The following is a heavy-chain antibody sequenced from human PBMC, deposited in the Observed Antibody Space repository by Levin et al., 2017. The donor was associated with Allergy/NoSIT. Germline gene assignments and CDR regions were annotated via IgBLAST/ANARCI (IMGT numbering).Heavy chain of an antibody. Sequence: LSLTCAASGFTFTSYAMSWVRQAPGGGLEWVSAISGSGGTTYYADSVKGRFTISRDNSKNTVSLEMNTLRAEDTAVYYGAKDAGSTWRFDYWGQGTLVTVSS. CDR1: GFTFTSYA. V-gene: IGHV3-23*01. D-gene: IGHD6-13*01. CDR2: ISGSGGTT. CDR3: AKDAGSTWRFDY. J-gene: IGHJ4*02.